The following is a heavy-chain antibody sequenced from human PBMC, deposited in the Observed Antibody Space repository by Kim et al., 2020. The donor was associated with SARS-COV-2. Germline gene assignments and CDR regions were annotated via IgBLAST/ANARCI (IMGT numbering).Heavy chain of an antibody. CDR2: IYYSGST. J-gene: IGHJ2*01. V-gene: IGHV4-59*01. CDR1: GGSFTPYY. CDR3: AGGDNRYWYYEL. Sequence: SETLSLTCTVSGGSFTPYYWSWLRQSPGKGLEWIAFIYYSGSTNYNPSLKSRVAVSVDSSRKQFSLRLNSVTAADTAIYYCAGGDNRYWYYELWGRGTLISVSS.